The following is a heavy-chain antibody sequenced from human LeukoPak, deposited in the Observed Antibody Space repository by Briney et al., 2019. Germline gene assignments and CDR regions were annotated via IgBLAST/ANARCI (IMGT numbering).Heavy chain of an antibody. V-gene: IGHV3-11*04. J-gene: IGHJ4*02. CDR3: ARDQMATIPFDY. D-gene: IGHD5-24*01. CDR1: GYTVSDKP. Sequence: GGSLRLSCAASGYTVSDKPMTWVRQAPGKGLEWVSYISSSGSTIYYADSVKGRFTISRDNAKNSLYLQMNSLRAEDTAVYYCARDQMATIPFDYWGQGTLATVSS. CDR2: ISSSGSTI.